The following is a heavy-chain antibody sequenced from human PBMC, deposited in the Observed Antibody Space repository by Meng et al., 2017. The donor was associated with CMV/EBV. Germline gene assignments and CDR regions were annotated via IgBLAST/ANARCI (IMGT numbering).Heavy chain of an antibody. D-gene: IGHD3-22*01. J-gene: IGHJ4*02. CDR1: GFTFSSYG. CDR2: IWYDGSNK. Sequence: GESLKISCAASGFTFSSYGMHWVRRAPGKGQEWVAVIWYDGSNKYYADSVKGRFTISRDNSKNTLYLQMNSLRAEDTAVYYCAKGTYYYGSSGTDYWGQGTLVTVSS. CDR3: AKGTYYYGSSGTDY. V-gene: IGHV3-33*06.